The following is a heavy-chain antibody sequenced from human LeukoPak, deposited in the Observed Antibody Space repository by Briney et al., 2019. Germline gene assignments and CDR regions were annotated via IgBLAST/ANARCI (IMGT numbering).Heavy chain of an antibody. V-gene: IGHV4-4*07. D-gene: IGHD3-3*01. J-gene: IGHJ6*03. CDR2: MYTSGST. Sequence: SETLSLTCTVSGCSISSYYWSWIRQPAGKGLEWIGRMYTSGSTNYNSSLKSRVTMSVDTSKNQFSLKLRSVTAADTAVYYCARESGYAFWSWDYMDVRGKGTTVTVFS. CDR3: ARESGYAFWSWDYMDV. CDR1: GCSISSYY.